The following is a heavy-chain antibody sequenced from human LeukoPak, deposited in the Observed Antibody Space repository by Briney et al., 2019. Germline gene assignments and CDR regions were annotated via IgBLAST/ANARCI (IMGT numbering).Heavy chain of an antibody. Sequence: PGGSLRLSCAASGFTFSSYAMSWVRQAPGKGLEWVSAISGSGGSTYYADSVKGRFTISRDNSKNTLYLQMNSLRAEDTAVYYCAKEGSLLVLWYGDYFDYWGQGTLVTVSS. V-gene: IGHV3-23*01. CDR2: ISGSGGST. D-gene: IGHD2-21*01. J-gene: IGHJ4*02. CDR3: AKEGSLLVLWYGDYFDY. CDR1: GFTFSSYA.